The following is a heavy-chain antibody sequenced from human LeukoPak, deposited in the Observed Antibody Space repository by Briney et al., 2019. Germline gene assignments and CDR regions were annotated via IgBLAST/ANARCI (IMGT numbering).Heavy chain of an antibody. CDR3: TRNPGWESGSYYVAGAFDI. Sequence: PSETLSLICSVSCGSISSSSYYCGWIRKPPGNVLELIGSFYYSWGTYYNPSLKSRVTISVDTSKNKSSLKLSTVTASDTAVYYCTRNPGWESGSYYVAGAFDIGGQGTMVSVSS. D-gene: IGHD1-26*01. CDR1: CGSISSSSYY. J-gene: IGHJ3*02. CDR2: FYYSWGT. V-gene: IGHV4-39*03.